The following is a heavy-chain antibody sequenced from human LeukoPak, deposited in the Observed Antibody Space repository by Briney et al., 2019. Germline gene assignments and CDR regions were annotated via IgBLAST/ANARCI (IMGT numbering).Heavy chain of an antibody. CDR1: GFIFSGYW. Sequence: PGGSLRLSCAASGFIFSGYWMTWVRQAPGKGLEWVSVIYSGGSTYYADSVKGRFTISRDNSKNTLYLQMNSLRAEDTAVYYCARDESGLFDYWGQGTLVTVSS. CDR2: IYSGGST. V-gene: IGHV3-53*01. D-gene: IGHD3-3*01. J-gene: IGHJ4*02. CDR3: ARDESGLFDY.